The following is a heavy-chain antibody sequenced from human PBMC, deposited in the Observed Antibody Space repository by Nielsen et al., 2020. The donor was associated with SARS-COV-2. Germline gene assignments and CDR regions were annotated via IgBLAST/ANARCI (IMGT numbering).Heavy chain of an antibody. CDR2: MNPNSGNT. CDR1: GYTFTSYD. J-gene: IGHJ4*02. V-gene: IGHV1-8*01. CDR3: ARGLPAAIIRHLVPLDY. Sequence: ASVKVSCKASGYTFTSYDINWVRQATGQGLEWMGWMNPNSGNTGYAQKFQGRVTITRDTSASTAYMGLSSLRSEDTAVYYCARGLPAAIIRHLVPLDYWGQGTLVTVSS. D-gene: IGHD2-2*02.